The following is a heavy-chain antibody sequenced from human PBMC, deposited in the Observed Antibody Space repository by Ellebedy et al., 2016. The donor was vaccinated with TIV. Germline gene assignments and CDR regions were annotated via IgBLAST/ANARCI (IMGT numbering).Heavy chain of an antibody. CDR3: AKDRPYVDYYGSGANDY. J-gene: IGHJ4*02. CDR1: GFPVSNHY. CDR2: IYSGGST. V-gene: IGHV3-53*01. Sequence: GESLKISCAASGFPVSNHYMSWVRQAPGKGLEWVSVIYSGGSTYYADSVKGRFTISRDNSKNTLYLQMNSLRAEDTAVYYCAKDRPYVDYYGSGANDYWGQGTLVTVSS. D-gene: IGHD3-10*01.